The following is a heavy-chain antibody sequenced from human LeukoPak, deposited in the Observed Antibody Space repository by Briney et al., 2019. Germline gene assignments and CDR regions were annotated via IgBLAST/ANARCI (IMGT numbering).Heavy chain of an antibody. D-gene: IGHD5-12*01. V-gene: IGHV4-59*08. J-gene: IGHJ4*02. Sequence: SETLSLTCTVSGCFISSYYWSWIRQPPGKGLEWIGYIYYSGSTNCNPSLKSRVTISVDMSKNQFSLKLSSVTVADTAVYYYASLRGYNGYDPFDYWGQGTLVTVSS. CDR2: IYYSGST. CDR1: GCFISSYY. CDR3: ASLRGYNGYDPFDY.